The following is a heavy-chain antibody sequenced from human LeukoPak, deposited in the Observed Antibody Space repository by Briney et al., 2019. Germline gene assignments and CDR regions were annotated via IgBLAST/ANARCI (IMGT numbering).Heavy chain of an antibody. V-gene: IGHV1-2*02. CDR2: TNPNSGGT. Sequence: ASVKVSCKASGYTFSGYYMHWLRQAPGQGPEWMGWTNPNSGGTNYAQKFQGRVTMTRDTSISTAYMELSRLRSDDTAVYYCARSVGSNWYSNYYYGMDVWGQGTTVTVSS. D-gene: IGHD6-13*01. CDR1: GYTFSGYY. J-gene: IGHJ6*02. CDR3: ARSVGSNWYSNYYYGMDV.